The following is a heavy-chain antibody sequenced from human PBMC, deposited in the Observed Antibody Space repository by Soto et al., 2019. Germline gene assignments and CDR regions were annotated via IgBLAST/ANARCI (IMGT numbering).Heavy chain of an antibody. Sequence: GASVKVSCKASGFTFTSSAVQWVRQARGQRLEWIGWIVVGSGNTNYAQKFQGRVTITRDMSTSTAYMELSSLRSEDTAVYYCAAFHSVVPAAILEIYYYGLDVWGQGTTVTVSS. D-gene: IGHD2-2*02. J-gene: IGHJ6*02. V-gene: IGHV1-58*01. CDR3: AAFHSVVPAAILEIYYYGLDV. CDR1: GFTFTSSA. CDR2: IVVGSGNT.